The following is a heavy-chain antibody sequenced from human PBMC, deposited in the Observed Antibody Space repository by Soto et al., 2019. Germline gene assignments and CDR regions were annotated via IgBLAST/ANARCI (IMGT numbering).Heavy chain of an antibody. Sequence: QVQLVQSGAEVKKPGSSVKVSCKASGGTFSSYAISWVRQAPGQGLEWMGGIIPIFGTANYAQKLQGRVTMTTDTSTSTAYMELRSLRSDDTAVYYCARAGYSYGYVGIYYYGMDVWGQGTTVTVSS. D-gene: IGHD5-18*01. CDR2: IIPIFGTA. CDR1: GGTFSSYA. J-gene: IGHJ6*02. V-gene: IGHV1-69*06. CDR3: ARAGYSYGYVGIYYYGMDV.